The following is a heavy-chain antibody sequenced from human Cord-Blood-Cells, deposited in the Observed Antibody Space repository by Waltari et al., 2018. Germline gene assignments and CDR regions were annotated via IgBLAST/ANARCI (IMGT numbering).Heavy chain of an antibody. V-gene: IGHV3-30*18. J-gene: IGHJ6*02. D-gene: IGHD6-6*01. Sequence: QVQLVESGGGVVQPGRSLRLSCAASGFTFSSYGMHWVRQAPGKGLELVAVISYDGSNKYYADSVKGRFTISRDNSKNTLYLQMNSLRAEDTAVYYCAKNVPPYSSSYYYYGMDVWGQGTTVTVSS. CDR2: ISYDGSNK. CDR3: AKNVPPYSSSYYYYGMDV. CDR1: GFTFSSYG.